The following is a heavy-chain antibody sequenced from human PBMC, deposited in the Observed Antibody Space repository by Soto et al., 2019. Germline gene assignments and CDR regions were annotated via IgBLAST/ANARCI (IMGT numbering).Heavy chain of an antibody. CDR1: GYTFSNYG. J-gene: IGHJ6*02. V-gene: IGHV1-18*01. CDR3: SRFIMVGGWFDPNYYHGMDV. Sequence: QVQLVQSGAEVKKPGASVTVSCKTSGYTFSNYGINWVRQAPGQGLEWMGWISVYNGNTNYAQTVQGRVTMTTDTSTGIVYMELRSLKSDDTAIYYCSRFIMVGGWFDPNYYHGMDVWGQGTTVTVSS. D-gene: IGHD6-19*01. CDR2: ISVYNGNT.